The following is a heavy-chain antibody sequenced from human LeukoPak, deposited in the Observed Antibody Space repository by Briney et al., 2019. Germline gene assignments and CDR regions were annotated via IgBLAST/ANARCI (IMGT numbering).Heavy chain of an antibody. J-gene: IGHJ6*03. V-gene: IGHV3-11*04. Sequence: GGSLRLSCAASGFIFVNYAMSWIRQAPGKGLEWVSYISSSGSTIYYADSVKGRFTISRDNAKNSLYLQMNSLRAEDTAVYYCARDFQGHGSSMDVWGKGTTVTVSS. CDR2: ISSSGSTI. CDR3: ARDFQGHGSSMDV. CDR1: GFIFVNYA.